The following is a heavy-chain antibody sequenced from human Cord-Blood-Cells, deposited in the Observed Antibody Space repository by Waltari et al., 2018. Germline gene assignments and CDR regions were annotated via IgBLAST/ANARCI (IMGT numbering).Heavy chain of an antibody. Sequence: QVQLQESGPGLVKPSETLSLTCTVSGGSISSPYWSWIRQPPGKGLGWIGYIYYSGSTNYNPSLKSRVTISVDTSKNQFSLKLSSVTAADTAVYYCARGTYYDFWSGYYIGYYGMDVWGQGTTVTVSS. V-gene: IGHV4-59*11. CDR2: IYYSGST. J-gene: IGHJ6*02. D-gene: IGHD3-3*01. CDR3: ARGTYYDFWSGYYIGYYGMDV. CDR1: GGSISSPY.